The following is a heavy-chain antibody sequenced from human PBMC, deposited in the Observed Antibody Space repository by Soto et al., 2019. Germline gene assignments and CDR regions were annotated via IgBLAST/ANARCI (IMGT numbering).Heavy chain of an antibody. Sequence: QVQLVESGGGVVQPGRSLRLSCVASGFTFSDYGMHWVRQAPGKGLEWVSIVSYNGRKEYYADSVKGRFSISRDNSKNTLYVQMNTLRDEDTAVYYCAKDSLRGEVPAALIFDYWGRGTLVTVSS. CDR1: GFTFSDYG. J-gene: IGHJ4*02. CDR2: VSYNGRKE. V-gene: IGHV3-30*18. CDR3: AKDSLRGEVPAALIFDY. D-gene: IGHD2-2*01.